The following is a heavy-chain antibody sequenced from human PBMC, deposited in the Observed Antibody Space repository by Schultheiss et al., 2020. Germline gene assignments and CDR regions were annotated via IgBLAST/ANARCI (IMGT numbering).Heavy chain of an antibody. D-gene: IGHD2-15*01. J-gene: IGHJ4*02. CDR1: GFTFSSYG. CDR2: ISYDGSNK. V-gene: IGHV3-30*18. Sequence: GGSLRLSCAASGFTFSSYGMHWVRQAPGKGLEWVAVISYDGSNKYYADSVKGRFTISRDNSKNTLYLQMNSLRAEDTAVYYCAKDHRDIVVVVAATFHYWGQGTLVTVSS. CDR3: AKDHRDIVVVVAATFHY.